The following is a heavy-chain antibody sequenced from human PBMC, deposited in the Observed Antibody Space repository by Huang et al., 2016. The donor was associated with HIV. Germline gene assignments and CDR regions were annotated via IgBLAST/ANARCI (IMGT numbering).Heavy chain of an antibody. J-gene: IGHJ4*02. CDR3: ARGAPDLDSHLDH. V-gene: IGHV1-69*13. Sequence: QVQLVQSGAEVKKPGSSVKVSCKVSGGTFNNAISWVRQAPGQGLELMGGIIPIFGTPNYARKFQGRVTITADESTSIAYMELSSLRSEDTAVYYCARGAPDLDSHLDHWGQGTLVTVSS. CDR2: IIPIFGTP. CDR1: GGTFNNA. D-gene: IGHD3-3*01.